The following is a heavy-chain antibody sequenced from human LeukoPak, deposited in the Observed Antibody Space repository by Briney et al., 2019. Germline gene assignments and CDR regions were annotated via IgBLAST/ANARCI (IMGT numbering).Heavy chain of an antibody. J-gene: IGHJ4*02. CDR3: ARGRGYSGSYYFDY. V-gene: IGHV1-69*04. CDR1: GRTFINYA. CDR2: IIPILGIA. D-gene: IGHD1-26*01. Sequence: GASVTVSCKASGRTFINYAISWVRQAPGQGREWMGRIIPILGIANYAQKFQGRVTITADKSTSTAYMELSSLRSEDTAVYYCARGRGYSGSYYFDYWGQGTLVTVSS.